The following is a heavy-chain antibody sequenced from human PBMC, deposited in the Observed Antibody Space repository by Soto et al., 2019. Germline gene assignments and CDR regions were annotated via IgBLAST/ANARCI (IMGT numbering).Heavy chain of an antibody. V-gene: IGHV3-23*01. Sequence: EVQLLESGGGLVQPGGSLRLSCAASGFTFSSYAMSWVRQAPGKGLEWVSAISGSGGSTYYADSVKGRFTISRDNSKNTLYLQMNSLRAKDTAVYYCAKAQDIVVVVAAPPAFDYWGQGTLVTVSS. D-gene: IGHD2-15*01. CDR1: GFTFSSYA. CDR3: AKAQDIVVVVAAPPAFDY. J-gene: IGHJ4*02. CDR2: ISGSGGST.